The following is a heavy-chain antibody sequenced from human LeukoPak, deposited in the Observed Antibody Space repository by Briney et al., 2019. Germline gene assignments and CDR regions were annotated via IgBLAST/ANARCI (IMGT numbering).Heavy chain of an antibody. CDR2: ISGSGGAT. J-gene: IGHJ4*02. CDR1: GFTFSSYA. V-gene: IGHV3-23*01. CDR3: TKFSGNGGYPDF. Sequence: GGSLRLSCAASGFTFSSYAMSWVRQAPGKGLEWVAAISGSGGATYYTDSVRGRFTISRDNSKNSVDLQMTSLRAEDTATYYCTKFSGNGGYPDFWGQGNLVTVSS. D-gene: IGHD4-17*01.